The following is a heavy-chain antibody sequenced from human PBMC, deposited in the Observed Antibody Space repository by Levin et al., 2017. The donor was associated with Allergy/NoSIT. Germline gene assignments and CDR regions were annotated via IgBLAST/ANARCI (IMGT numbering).Heavy chain of an antibody. Sequence: SQTLSLPCAISGDSVSSTSAAWNWIRQSPSRGLEWLGRTYYRSKWYNDYAVSVKSRITINPDTSKNQFSLQLNSVTPEDTAVYYCARDRYCSSTSCYGSAYYGMDVWGQGTTVTVSS. V-gene: IGHV6-1*01. J-gene: IGHJ6*02. CDR2: TYYRSKWYN. CDR3: ARDRYCSSTSCYGSAYYGMDV. CDR1: GDSVSSTSAA. D-gene: IGHD2-2*01.